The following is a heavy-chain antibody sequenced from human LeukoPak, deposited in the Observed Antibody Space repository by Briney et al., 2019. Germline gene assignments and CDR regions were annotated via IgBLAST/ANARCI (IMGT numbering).Heavy chain of an antibody. CDR1: GYSFIAYS. D-gene: IGHD3-10*01. J-gene: IGHJ4*02. CDR3: ARPGEPLLCFEEGSYYFDY. Sequence: GASVKVSCKTSGYSFIAYSLHWVRQAPGQGLEWMGFINPNSGGTNFAQRFQGRVTLTTDTSISTAYMELSRLTSDDTAVYSCARPGEPLLCFEEGSYYFDYWGQGTLVTVSS. V-gene: IGHV1-2*02. CDR2: INPNSGGT.